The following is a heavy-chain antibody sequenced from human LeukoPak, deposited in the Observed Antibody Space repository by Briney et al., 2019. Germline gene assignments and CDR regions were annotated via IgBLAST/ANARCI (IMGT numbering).Heavy chain of an antibody. CDR3: ARQVMRFGELFQYYYYMDV. V-gene: IGHV1-18*01. J-gene: IGHJ6*03. Sequence: ASVKVSCKASGYTFTSYGISWVRQAPGQGLEWMGWISAYNGNTNYAQKLQGRVTMTTDTSTSTAYMELRSLRSDDTAVYYCARQVMRFGELFQYYYYMDVWGKGTTVTVSS. CDR2: ISAYNGNT. CDR1: GYTFTSYG. D-gene: IGHD3-10*01.